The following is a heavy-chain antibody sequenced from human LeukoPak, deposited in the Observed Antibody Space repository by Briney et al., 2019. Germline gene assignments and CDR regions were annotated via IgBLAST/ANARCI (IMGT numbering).Heavy chain of an antibody. Sequence: SGGSLRLSCAASGFTFSSYAMSWVRQAPGKGLEWVSAISGSGGSTYYADSAKGRFTISRDDSKNTLYLQMNSLRAEDTAVYYCAKHLLYDTSFDYWGQGTLVTVSS. CDR3: AKHLLYDTSFDY. J-gene: IGHJ4*02. CDR1: GFTFSSYA. CDR2: ISGSGGST. D-gene: IGHD3-10*01. V-gene: IGHV3-23*01.